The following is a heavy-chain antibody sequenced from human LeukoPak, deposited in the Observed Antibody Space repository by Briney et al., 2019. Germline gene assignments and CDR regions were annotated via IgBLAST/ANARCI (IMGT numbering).Heavy chain of an antibody. Sequence: PGGSLRLSCAASGITFSGYAMSWVRQAPGKGLEWVSALTGSSVSIYYADSVKGRFTISRDNAKNSLYLQMNSLRAEDTALYYCAKDMGRSSSCPKGCYYYYYGMDVWGQGTTVTVSS. V-gene: IGHV3-23*01. CDR1: GITFSGYA. D-gene: IGHD6-13*01. CDR2: LTGSSVSI. J-gene: IGHJ6*02. CDR3: AKDMGRSSSCPKGCYYYYYGMDV.